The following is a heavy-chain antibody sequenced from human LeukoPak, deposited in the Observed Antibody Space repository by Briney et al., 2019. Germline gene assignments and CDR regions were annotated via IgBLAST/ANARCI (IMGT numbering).Heavy chain of an antibody. CDR2: IYYSGST. CDR1: GGSISSYY. CDR3: ARRGVWGSYRHTFDY. Sequence: SETLSLTCTVSGGSISSYYWSWIRQPPGKGLEWIGYIYYSGSTNYNPSLKSRVTISVDTSKNQFSLKLSSVTAADTAVYYCARRGVWGSYRHTFDYWGQGTLVTVSS. V-gene: IGHV4-59*01. J-gene: IGHJ4*02. D-gene: IGHD3-16*02.